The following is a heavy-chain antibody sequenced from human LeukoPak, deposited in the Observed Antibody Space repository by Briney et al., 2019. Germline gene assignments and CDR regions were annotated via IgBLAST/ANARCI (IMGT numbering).Heavy chain of an antibody. CDR3: ARGRSNNYFDY. J-gene: IGHJ4*02. CDR2: ISGSSGTI. CDR1: GFTFSNYG. Sequence: GGSLRLSCAASGFTFSNYGMNWVRQAPGKGLEWVSYISGSSGTIYYGDSVKGRFTISRDNAENSLYLQMNSLRAEDTAVYYCARGRSNNYFDYWGQGTLVTVSS. D-gene: IGHD2/OR15-2a*01. V-gene: IGHV3-48*01.